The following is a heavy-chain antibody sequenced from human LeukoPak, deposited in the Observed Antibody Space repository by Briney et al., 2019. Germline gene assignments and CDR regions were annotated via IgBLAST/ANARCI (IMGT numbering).Heavy chain of an antibody. CDR3: ARGRNYYDSSDYYYEGDAFDI. D-gene: IGHD3-22*01. Sequence: SETLSLTCTVSGGSISSYHWSWIRQPPGKGLECIGYIYYSGSTHYNPSLKSRVTISVDTSKNQFSLKLSSVTAADTAVYFCARGRNYYDSSDYYYEGDAFDIWGQGTMVTVSS. CDR1: GGSISSYH. J-gene: IGHJ3*02. CDR2: IYYSGST. V-gene: IGHV4-59*01.